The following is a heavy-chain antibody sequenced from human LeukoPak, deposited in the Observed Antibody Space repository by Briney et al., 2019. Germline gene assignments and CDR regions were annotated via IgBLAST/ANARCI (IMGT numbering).Heavy chain of an antibody. CDR3: ARAKDYDILTGREVDGMDV. Sequence: SVKVSFKASGGTFSSYAISWVRRAPGQGLEWMGGIIPIFGTANYAQKFQGRVTITADKSTSTAYMELSSLRSEDTAVYYRARAKDYDILTGREVDGMDVWGKGTTVTVSS. J-gene: IGHJ6*04. CDR1: GGTFSSYA. D-gene: IGHD3-9*01. V-gene: IGHV1-69*06. CDR2: IIPIFGTA.